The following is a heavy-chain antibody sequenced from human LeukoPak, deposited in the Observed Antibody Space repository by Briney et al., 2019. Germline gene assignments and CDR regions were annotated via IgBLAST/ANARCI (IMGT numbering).Heavy chain of an antibody. CDR3: AKNGKYQLLGSWCDS. Sequence: GGSLRLSCAASGVTFSSYAMSWVRQAPGKGLEWVSAISGSAATTYYAYSVKGRFTISRDNSKNTLYVQMDSPRGDDTAVYYCAKNGKYQLLGSWCDSWGQGTLVTVSS. CDR2: ISGSAATT. V-gene: IGHV3-23*01. J-gene: IGHJ5*01. CDR1: GVTFSSYA. D-gene: IGHD2-2*01.